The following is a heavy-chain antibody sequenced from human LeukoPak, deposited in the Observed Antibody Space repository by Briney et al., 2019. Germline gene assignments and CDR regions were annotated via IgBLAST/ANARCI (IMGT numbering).Heavy chain of an antibody. D-gene: IGHD3-16*01. CDR1: GGTFSSYA. V-gene: IGHV1-69*05. Sequence: AVKVSCKASGGTFSSYAISWVRQAPGQGLEWMGGIIPIFGTANYAQKFQGRVTITTDESTRTAYMELSSLRSEDTAVYYCAREITHLPHNWFDPWGQGTLVTVSS. CDR2: IIPIFGTA. J-gene: IGHJ5*02. CDR3: AREITHLPHNWFDP.